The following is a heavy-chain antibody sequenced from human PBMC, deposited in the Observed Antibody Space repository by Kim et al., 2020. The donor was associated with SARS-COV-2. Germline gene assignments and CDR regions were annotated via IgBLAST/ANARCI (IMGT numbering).Heavy chain of an antibody. CDR3: ARSPVFSATKGSFDY. V-gene: IGHV4-39*01. Sequence: SETLSLTCTVSGASLSESNHYWGWIRLPPGKGLEWIGNVYRTGSTYYSPSLKSRVTISVDTSKNQFSLKVTPVTATDTALYFCARSPVFSATKGSFDYWGRGSQVTVSS. CDR1: GASLSESNHY. D-gene: IGHD1-1*01. J-gene: IGHJ4*02. CDR2: VYRTGST.